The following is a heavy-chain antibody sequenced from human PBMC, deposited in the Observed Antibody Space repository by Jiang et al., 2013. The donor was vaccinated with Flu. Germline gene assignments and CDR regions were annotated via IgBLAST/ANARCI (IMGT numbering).Heavy chain of an antibody. CDR2: ISWNSGRV. J-gene: IGHJ2*01. Sequence: QLVESGGALVQPGRSLTLSCTASGFTFDDFAMHWVRQAPGKGLEWVSGISWNSGRVGYADSVKGRFTISRDNAKNSLFLQMNSLRAEDTALYYCAKDTGYCSGIICYPNYFDLWGRGTLVIVSS. CDR1: GFTFDDFA. V-gene: IGHV3-9*01. CDR3: AKDTGYCSGIICYPNYFDL. D-gene: IGHD2-2*01.